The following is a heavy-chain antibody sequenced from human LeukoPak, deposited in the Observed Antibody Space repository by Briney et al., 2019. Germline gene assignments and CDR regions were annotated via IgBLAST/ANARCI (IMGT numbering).Heavy chain of an antibody. CDR2: IYYSGST. D-gene: IGHD3-10*01. J-gene: IGHJ5*02. Sequence: SQTLSLTCTVSGGSISSGDYYWSWIRQPPGKGLEWIGYIYYSGSTYYNPSLKSRVTISVDTSKNQFSLKLSSVTAADTAVYYCARGLRGSGSPGRWFDPWGQGTLVTVSS. CDR1: GGSISSGDYY. V-gene: IGHV4-30-4*08. CDR3: ARGLRGSGSPGRWFDP.